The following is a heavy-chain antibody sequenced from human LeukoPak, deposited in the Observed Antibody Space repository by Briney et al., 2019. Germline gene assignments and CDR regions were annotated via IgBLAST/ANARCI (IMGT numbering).Heavy chain of an antibody. D-gene: IGHD3-22*01. Sequence: GRSLRLSCAASGFIFDDYAMHWVRQAPGKGLEWVSGISWNSGSIGYADSVKGRFTISRDNAKNSLYLQMNSLRAEDMALYYCAKDSLRYYDSSGSTYYFDYWGQGTLVTVSS. CDR1: GFIFDDYA. CDR2: ISWNSGSI. J-gene: IGHJ4*02. V-gene: IGHV3-9*03. CDR3: AKDSLRYYDSSGSTYYFDY.